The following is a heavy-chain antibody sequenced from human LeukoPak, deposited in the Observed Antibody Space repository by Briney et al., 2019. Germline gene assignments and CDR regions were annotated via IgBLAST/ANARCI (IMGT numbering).Heavy chain of an antibody. D-gene: IGHD3-22*01. J-gene: IGHJ4*02. Sequence: PGGSLRLSCAASGFTFDDYAMHWVRQAPGKGLEWVSGISWNSGSIGYADSVKGRFTISRDNAKNSLYLQMNSLRAEDTALYYCAKDSYDSSGHFDYRGQGTLVTVSS. V-gene: IGHV3-9*01. CDR3: AKDSYDSSGHFDY. CDR1: GFTFDDYA. CDR2: ISWNSGSI.